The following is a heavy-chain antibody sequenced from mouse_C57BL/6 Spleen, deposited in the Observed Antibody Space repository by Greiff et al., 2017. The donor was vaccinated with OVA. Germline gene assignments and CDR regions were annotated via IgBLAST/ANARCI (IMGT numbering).Heavy chain of an antibody. CDR3: ARPYYSNLYYFDY. D-gene: IGHD2-5*01. J-gene: IGHJ2*01. V-gene: IGHV1-72*01. CDR1: GYTFTSYW. Sequence: QVKLQQPGAELVKPGASVKLSCKASGYTFTSYWMHWVKQRPGRGLEWIGRIDPNSGGTKYHEKFKSKATLTVDKPSSTAYMQLSSLTAEYSAVYYCARPYYSNLYYFDYWGQGTTLTVSS. CDR2: IDPNSGGT.